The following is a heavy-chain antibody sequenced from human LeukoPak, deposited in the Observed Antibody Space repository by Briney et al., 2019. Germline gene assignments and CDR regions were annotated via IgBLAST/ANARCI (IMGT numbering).Heavy chain of an antibody. CDR2: IYYSGST. CDR3: ANEGSGYYDY. D-gene: IGHD3-3*01. J-gene: IGHJ4*02. V-gene: IGHV4-30-4*08. CDR1: GGSISSGDYY. Sequence: SETLSLTCTVSGGSISSGDYYWSWIRQPPGKGLEWIGYIYYSGSTYYSPSLKSRVTISLDTSKNQFSLRLSSVTAADTAVYYCANEGSGYYDYWGQGTLVTVSS.